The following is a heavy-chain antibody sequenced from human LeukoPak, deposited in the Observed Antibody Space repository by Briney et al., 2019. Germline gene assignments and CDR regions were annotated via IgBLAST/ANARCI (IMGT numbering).Heavy chain of an antibody. CDR2: IYYSGST. J-gene: IGHJ4*02. CDR3: ASSCSGSSVLGV. CDR1: GGSISSYY. V-gene: IGHV4-59*01. D-gene: IGHD3-10*02. Sequence: SSETLSLTCTVSGGSISSYYWSWIRRPPGKGLEWIGYIYYSGSTNYNPSLKSRVTISVDTSKNQFPLKLSSVTAADTAVYYCASSCSGSSVLGVWGQGTLVTVSS.